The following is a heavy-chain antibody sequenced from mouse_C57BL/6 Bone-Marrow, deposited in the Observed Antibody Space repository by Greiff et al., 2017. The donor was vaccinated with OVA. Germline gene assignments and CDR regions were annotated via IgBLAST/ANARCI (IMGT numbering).Heavy chain of an antibody. J-gene: IGHJ3*01. CDR2: IDPSASYT. CDR1: GYTFTSYW. D-gene: IGHD3-2*02. Sequence: VKQSCKASGYTFTSYWMQWVKQRPGQGLEWVGEIDPSASYTNYNQKFKGKATLTVDTSSSTAYMQLSSLTSEDSAVYYCAREGDSSCYVAYWGQGTLVTVSA. CDR3: AREGDSSCYVAY. V-gene: IGHV1-50*01.